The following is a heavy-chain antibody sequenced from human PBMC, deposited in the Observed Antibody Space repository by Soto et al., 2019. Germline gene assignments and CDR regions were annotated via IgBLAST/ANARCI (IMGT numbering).Heavy chain of an antibody. CDR2: MYYSGST. J-gene: IGHJ4*02. CDR3: GGKNYDSSGYFDY. Sequence: SETLSLTCTVSGGSISSYYWSWIRQPPGKGLEWIGYMYYSGSTNYNPSLKSRVTISVDTSKNQFSLKLSSVTAADTAVYYCGGKNYDSSGYFDYWGQGTMVTV. D-gene: IGHD3-22*01. CDR1: GGSISSYY. V-gene: IGHV4-59*01.